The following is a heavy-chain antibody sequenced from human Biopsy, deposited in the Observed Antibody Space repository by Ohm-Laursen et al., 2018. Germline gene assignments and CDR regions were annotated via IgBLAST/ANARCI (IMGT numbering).Heavy chain of an antibody. Sequence: SVKVSCKTSGYNFISYSINWVRQAPGQGLEWMGWIRPLNGDTKYGQKFQDRVTMTTDTSTSTVYMELTSLRSDDTAVYYCARGEVTFGELIVSLDSWGQGTQVTVSS. CDR2: IRPLNGDT. CDR3: ARGEVTFGELIVSLDS. V-gene: IGHV1-18*01. J-gene: IGHJ4*02. CDR1: GYNFISYS. D-gene: IGHD3-16*02.